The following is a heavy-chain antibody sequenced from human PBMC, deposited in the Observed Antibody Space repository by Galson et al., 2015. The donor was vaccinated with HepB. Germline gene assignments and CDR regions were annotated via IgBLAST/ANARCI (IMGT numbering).Heavy chain of an antibody. J-gene: IGHJ5*02. Sequence: SLRLSCAASGFTFSSYGMHWVRQAPGKGLEWVAVISYDGSNKYYADSVKGRFTISRDNSKNTLYLQMNSLRAEDTAVYYCAKLGGSHSSTSLFDPWGQGTLVTVSS. V-gene: IGHV3-30*18. CDR1: GFTFSSYG. CDR3: AKLGGSHSSTSLFDP. CDR2: ISYDGSNK. D-gene: IGHD2-2*01.